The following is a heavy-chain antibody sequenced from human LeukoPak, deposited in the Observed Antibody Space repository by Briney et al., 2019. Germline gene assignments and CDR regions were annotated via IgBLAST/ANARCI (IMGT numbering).Heavy chain of an antibody. D-gene: IGHD4-11*01. Sequence: SETLSLTCTVSGGSISSYYWSWIRQTPVKGLEWIGYISHSGSTYYNPSLKSRVTISLDRSKNLFSLKLNSVTAADTAVYYCARVGWTTSNPSHDAFDLWGQGTMVAVSS. CDR1: GGSISSYY. J-gene: IGHJ3*01. V-gene: IGHV4-59*12. CDR2: ISHSGST. CDR3: ARVGWTTSNPSHDAFDL.